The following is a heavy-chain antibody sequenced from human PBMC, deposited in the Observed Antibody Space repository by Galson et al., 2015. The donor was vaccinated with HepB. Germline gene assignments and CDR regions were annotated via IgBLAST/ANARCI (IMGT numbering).Heavy chain of an antibody. CDR2: IIPIFGTA. J-gene: IGHJ4*02. Sequence: SVKVSCKASGGTFSSYAISWVRQAPGQGLEWMGGIIPIFGTANYAQKFQGRVTITADESTSTAYMELSSLRSEDTAVYYCARGGYYLSYYDSSGYYYYFDYWGQGTLVTVSS. CDR1: GGTFSSYA. CDR3: ARGGYYLSYYDSSGYYYYFDY. D-gene: IGHD3-22*01. V-gene: IGHV1-69*13.